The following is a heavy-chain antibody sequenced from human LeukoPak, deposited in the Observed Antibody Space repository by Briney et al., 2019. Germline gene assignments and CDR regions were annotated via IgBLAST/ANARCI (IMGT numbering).Heavy chain of an antibody. CDR3: ATEGVPTPLYAFEV. CDR1: VFTFSTYW. CDR2: INKDGSEK. V-gene: IGHV3-7*01. D-gene: IGHD2-2*01. J-gene: IGHJ3*01. Sequence: RGALRLSRAASVFTFSTYWISSVRQAPGKGLESLAHINKDGSEKYYVDSVKGRFSIYRDNAKHSLYLQMNNLRAEDTGVYYCATEGVPTPLYAFEVWGQGTMVTVSS.